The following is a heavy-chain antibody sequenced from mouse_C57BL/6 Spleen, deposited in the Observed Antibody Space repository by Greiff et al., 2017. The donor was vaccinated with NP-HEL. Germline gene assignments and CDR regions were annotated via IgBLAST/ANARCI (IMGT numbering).Heavy chain of an antibody. Sequence: QVQLKQSGPELVKPGASVKISCKASGYAFSSSWMNWVKQRPGKGLEWIGRIYPGDGDTNYNGKFKGKATLTADKSSSTAYMQLSSLTSEDSAVYFRANYDHQAWFAYWGQGTLVTVSA. D-gene: IGHD2-4*01. CDR2: IYPGDGDT. J-gene: IGHJ3*01. CDR1: GYAFSSSW. CDR3: ANYDHQAWFAY. V-gene: IGHV1-82*01.